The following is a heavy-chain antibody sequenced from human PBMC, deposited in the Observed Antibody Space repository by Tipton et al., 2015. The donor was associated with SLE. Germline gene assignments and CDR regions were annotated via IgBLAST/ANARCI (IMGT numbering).Heavy chain of an antibody. Sequence: SLRLSCAASGFTFSSYGMHWVRQAPGKGLEWVAFIRYDGSNKYYADSVKGRFTISRDNSKNTLYLQMNSLRAEDTAVYYCAKDLRGGLYSSGWNWFDPWGQGTPVTVSS. CDR3: AKDLRGGLYSSGWNWFDP. V-gene: IGHV3-30*02. J-gene: IGHJ5*02. CDR1: GFTFSSYG. D-gene: IGHD6-19*01. CDR2: IRYDGSNK.